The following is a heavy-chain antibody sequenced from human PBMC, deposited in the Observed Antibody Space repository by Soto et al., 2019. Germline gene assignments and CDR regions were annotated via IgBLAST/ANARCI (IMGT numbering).Heavy chain of an antibody. J-gene: IGHJ4*02. V-gene: IGHV1-3*01. Sequence: QGQLVQSGAEVKKPGASVKVSCGTSGFSFTSYSFHWVRQAPAQGLQWMGWINAGRGKTKYSQQFQGRVTFTWDTSANTVYMELSRLTSEDTSVFYCARWIDNGYFDYWGQGTLVTFSP. CDR1: GFSFTSYS. D-gene: IGHD4-17*01. CDR3: ARWIDNGYFDY. CDR2: INAGRGKT.